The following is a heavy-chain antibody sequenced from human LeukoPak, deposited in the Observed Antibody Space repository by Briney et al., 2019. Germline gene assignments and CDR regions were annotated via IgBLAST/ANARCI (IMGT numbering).Heavy chain of an antibody. J-gene: IGHJ4*02. D-gene: IGHD3-10*01. CDR2: IKTKTDGETA. Sequence: SGGSLRLSCAVSGLTFSNAWMNWVRQAPGRGLEWVGRIKTKTDGETADYAAPVKGRFSISRDDSKNTLYLQMNSLKSEDTAVYYCATFLSVRGQGTLVTVSS. CDR3: ATFLSV. CDR1: GLTFSNAW. V-gene: IGHV3-15*01.